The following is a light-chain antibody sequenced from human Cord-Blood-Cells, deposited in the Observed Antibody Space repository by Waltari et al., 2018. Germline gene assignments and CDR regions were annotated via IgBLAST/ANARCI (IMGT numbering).Light chain of an antibody. CDR1: SSDGGGSNS. CDR3: SSYAGSNNFVV. V-gene: IGLV2-8*01. CDR2: EVS. Sequence: QSALTQPPSASGSPGQSVTISCTGTSSDGGGSNSVSWYQQHPGKAPKLMNYEVSKRPSGVPDRFSGSKSGNTASLTVSGLQAEDEADYYCSSYAGSNNFVVFGGGTKLTVL. J-gene: IGLJ2*01.